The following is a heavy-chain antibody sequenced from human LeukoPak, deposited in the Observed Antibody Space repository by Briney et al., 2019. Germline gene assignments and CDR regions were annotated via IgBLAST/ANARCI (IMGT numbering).Heavy chain of an antibody. CDR2: INPSGGST. V-gene: IGHV1-46*01. Sequence: ASVKVSCKASGYTFTSYYMHWVRQAPGQGLEWMGMINPSGGSTSYAQKFQGRVTMTRDTSTSTVYMELSSLRSEDTAVYYCHLPTVTTRWFDPWGQGTLVTVSS. CDR3: HLPTVTTRWFDP. CDR1: GYTFTSYY. D-gene: IGHD4-17*01. J-gene: IGHJ5*02.